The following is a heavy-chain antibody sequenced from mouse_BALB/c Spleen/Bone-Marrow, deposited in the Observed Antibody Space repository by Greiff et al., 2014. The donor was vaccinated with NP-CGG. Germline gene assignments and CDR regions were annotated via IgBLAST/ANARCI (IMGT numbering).Heavy chain of an antibody. CDR1: GFTFSSYT. J-gene: IGHJ4*01. V-gene: IGHV5-6-4*01. Sequence: EVQLVESGGGLVKPGGSLKLSCAASGFTFSSYTMSWVRQTPEKRLEWVATISSGGSYNYYPDSVKGRFTISRDNAKNSLYLQMSSLKSEDTAMYYCTRDGKGNYDYAMDYWGQGTSVTVSS. D-gene: IGHD2-1*01. CDR3: TRDGKGNYDYAMDY. CDR2: ISSGGSYN.